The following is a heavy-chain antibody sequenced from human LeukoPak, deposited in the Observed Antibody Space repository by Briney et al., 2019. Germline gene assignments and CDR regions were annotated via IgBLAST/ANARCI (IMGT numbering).Heavy chain of an antibody. Sequence: GGSLKLSCTVSGFAFSGYAMSWVRQAPGKGPEWVSSIGARGDVTYSADSVKGRFTISRDNSKRTLFLQMNSLRAEDTAVYYCAKVHYTASFPGSFPGRNYFDSWGQGSLVTVSS. J-gene: IGHJ4*02. V-gene: IGHV3-23*01. CDR2: IGARGDVT. CDR3: AKVHYTASFPGSFPGRNYFDS. D-gene: IGHD1-26*01. CDR1: GFAFSGYA.